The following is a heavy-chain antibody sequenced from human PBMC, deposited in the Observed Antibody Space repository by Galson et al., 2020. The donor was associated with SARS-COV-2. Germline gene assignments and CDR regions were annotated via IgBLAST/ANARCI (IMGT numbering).Heavy chain of an antibody. CDR1: GLPFSTYR. J-gene: IGHJ6*02. D-gene: IGHD5-18*01. Sequence: NSGGSLRLSCAASGLPFSTYRMNWVRLAPGKGLEWVSSISTSSSYQSYLDSVKGRFSISRDNPRNPLYPQMNSLKTEDTAVYYCARDEGIRGYNYGRLYYGMDVWGQGTTVTVSS. CDR3: ARDEGIRGYNYGRLYYGMDV. CDR2: ISTSSSYQ. V-gene: IGHV3-21*01.